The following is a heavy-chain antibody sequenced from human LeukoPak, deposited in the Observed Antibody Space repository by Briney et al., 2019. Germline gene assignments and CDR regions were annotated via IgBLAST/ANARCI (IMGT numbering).Heavy chain of an antibody. V-gene: IGHV1-69*05. D-gene: IGHD3-22*01. CDR2: FIPIFDTS. CDR1: GYTFSSYA. Sequence: SVKVSCKASGYTFSSYAISWVRQAPGQGLEWMGSFIPIFDTSNYTQRFQGRVTITTDEFTTTSYMELSSLRSEDTAVYYCARDRYYYDDTGYRRSYFDYWGQGTLVTVSS. CDR3: ARDRYYYDDTGYRRSYFDY. J-gene: IGHJ4*02.